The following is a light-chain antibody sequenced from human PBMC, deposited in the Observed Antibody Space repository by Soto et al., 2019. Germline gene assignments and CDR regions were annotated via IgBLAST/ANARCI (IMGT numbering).Light chain of an antibody. CDR3: QQYDNVGMT. CDR1: QSLLHSNGYNY. CDR2: LGS. Sequence: DIVMTQSPFSLPVTPGESASISCRSSQSLLHSNGYNYLDWYLQKPGQSQQLLIYLGSYRASGVPSRFSGSGSGTDFTFTISSLQPEDSATFYCQQYDNVGMTFGQGTRLEIK. J-gene: IGKJ5*01. V-gene: IGKV2-28*01.